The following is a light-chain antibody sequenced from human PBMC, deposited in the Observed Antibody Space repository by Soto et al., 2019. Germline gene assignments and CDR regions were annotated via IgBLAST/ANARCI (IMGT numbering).Light chain of an antibody. CDR2: DVN. CDR3: ISYAGSNKPA. CDR1: SSDVGGYNY. Sequence: QSALTQPPSGSGSPGQSVAISCSGTSSDVGGYNYVSWYQQHPGKAPKLMIYDVNKRPSGVPDRFSGSKSGNTTSLTVSGLQAEDEADYYCISYAGSNKPAFGGGTKVTVL. V-gene: IGLV2-8*01. J-gene: IGLJ2*01.